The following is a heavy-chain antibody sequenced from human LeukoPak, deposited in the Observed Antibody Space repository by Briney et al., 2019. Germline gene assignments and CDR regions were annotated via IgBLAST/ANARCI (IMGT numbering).Heavy chain of an antibody. CDR3: ARRRAAGYMDV. V-gene: IGHV4-39*07. CDR2: INHSGST. J-gene: IGHJ6*03. D-gene: IGHD6-13*01. CDR1: GGSISSSSYY. Sequence: PSETLSLTCTVSGGSISSSSYYWGWIRQPPGKGLEWIGEINHSGSTNYNPSLKSRVTISVDTSKNQFSLKLSSVTAADTAVYYCARRRAAGYMDVWGKGTTVTVSS.